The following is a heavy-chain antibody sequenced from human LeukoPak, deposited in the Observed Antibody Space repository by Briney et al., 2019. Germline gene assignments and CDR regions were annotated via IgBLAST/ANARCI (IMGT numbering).Heavy chain of an antibody. CDR3: AKDRHYYDSSGYYYWNFDL. V-gene: IGHV3-23*01. J-gene: IGHJ2*01. CDR2: ISGSGGST. Sequence: GGSLRLSCAASGFTFSSYAMSWVRQAPGKGLEWVSAISGSGGSTYHADSVKGRFTISRDNSKNTLYLQMNSLRAEDTAVYYCAKDRHYYDSSGYYYWNFDLWGRGTLVTVSS. D-gene: IGHD3-22*01. CDR1: GFTFSSYA.